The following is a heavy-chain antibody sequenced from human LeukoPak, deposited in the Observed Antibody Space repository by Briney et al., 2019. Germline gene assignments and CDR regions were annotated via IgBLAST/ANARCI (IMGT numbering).Heavy chain of an antibody. CDR1: GGSISSSSYY. Sequence: PSETLSLTCTVSGGSISSSSYYWGWIRQPPGKGLEWIGSIYYSGSTYYNPSLKSRVTISVDTSKNQFSLKLSSVTAADTAVYYCARHEYYYDSSGYFRYWGQGTLVTVSS. J-gene: IGHJ4*02. CDR3: ARHEYYYDSSGYFRY. V-gene: IGHV4-39*01. D-gene: IGHD3-22*01. CDR2: IYYSGST.